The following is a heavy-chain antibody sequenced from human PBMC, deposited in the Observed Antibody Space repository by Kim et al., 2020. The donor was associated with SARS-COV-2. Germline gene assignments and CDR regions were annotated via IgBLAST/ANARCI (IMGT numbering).Heavy chain of an antibody. J-gene: IGHJ5*02. CDR1: GGSISSGSYY. V-gene: IGHV4-61*02. CDR3: AREDGDYDWFDP. Sequence: SETPSLTCTVSGGSISSGSYYWSWIRQPAGKGLEWIGRIYTSGSTNYNPSLKSRVTISVDTSKNQFSLKLSSVTAADTAVYYCAREDGDYDWFDPWGQGTLVTVSS. CDR2: IYTSGST. D-gene: IGHD4-17*01.